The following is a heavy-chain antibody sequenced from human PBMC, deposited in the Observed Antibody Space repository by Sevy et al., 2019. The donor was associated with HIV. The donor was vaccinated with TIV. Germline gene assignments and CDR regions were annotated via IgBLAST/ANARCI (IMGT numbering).Heavy chain of an antibody. CDR3: ARMDDYYYDSSGYPQSSWFDP. D-gene: IGHD3-22*01. V-gene: IGHV4-38-2*01. CDR2: IYHSGST. CDR1: GYSISSGYY. J-gene: IGHJ5*02. Sequence: SETLSLTCAVSGYSISSGYYWGWIRQPPGKGLEWIGSIYHSGSTYYNPSLKSRVTISVDTSKNQFSLKLSSVTAADTAVYYCARMDDYYYDSSGYPQSSWFDPWGQGTLVPVSS.